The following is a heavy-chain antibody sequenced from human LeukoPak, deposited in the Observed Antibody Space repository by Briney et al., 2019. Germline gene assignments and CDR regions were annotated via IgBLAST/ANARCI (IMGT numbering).Heavy chain of an antibody. CDR1: GGTFSSYA. V-gene: IGHV1-69*05. J-gene: IGHJ6*03. Sequence: GASVKVSCKASGGTFSSYAISWVRQAPGQGLEWMGGIIPIFGTTNYAQKFQGRVTITTDESTSTAYMELSSLRSEDTAVYYCASRYYGSGSYYNVRGTYYYYMDIWGKGTPVTVSS. CDR3: ASRYYGSGSYYNVRGTYYYYMDI. CDR2: IIPIFGTT. D-gene: IGHD3-10*01.